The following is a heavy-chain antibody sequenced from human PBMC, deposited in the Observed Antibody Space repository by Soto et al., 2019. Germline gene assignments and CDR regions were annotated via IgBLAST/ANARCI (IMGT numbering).Heavy chain of an antibody. D-gene: IGHD2-2*01. J-gene: IGHJ4*02. V-gene: IGHV3-33*01. CDR2: IWYDGSNK. CDR1: GFTFSSYG. Sequence: GGSLRLSCAASGFTFSSYGMHWVRQAPGKGLEWVAVIWYDGSNKYYADSVKGRFTISRDNSKNTLYLQMNSLRAEDTAVYYCARDDFRWGPAQYYFDYWGQGTLVTVSS. CDR3: ARDDFRWGPAQYYFDY.